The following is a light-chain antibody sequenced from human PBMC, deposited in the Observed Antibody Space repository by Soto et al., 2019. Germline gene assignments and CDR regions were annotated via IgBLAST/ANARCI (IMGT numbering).Light chain of an antibody. V-gene: IGKV1-39*01. Sequence: DIPMTQSPYSLSASVGDTVTITCRASQTISTYLNWYQKKAGEAPELLIYAASNLQSGVPLRFTGSGSGTDFTLTILSLQPEDFATYYYQQSYATPLTFGGGTKVEIK. CDR1: QTISTY. J-gene: IGKJ4*01. CDR2: AAS. CDR3: QQSYATPLT.